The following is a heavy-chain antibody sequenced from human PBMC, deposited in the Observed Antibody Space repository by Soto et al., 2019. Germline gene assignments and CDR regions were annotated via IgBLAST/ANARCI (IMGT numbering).Heavy chain of an antibody. J-gene: IGHJ3*02. CDR2: IIPIFGTA. Sequence: QVQLVQSGAEVKKPGSSVKVSCKASGGTFSSYAISWVRQAPGQGLEWMGGIIPIFGTANYAQKFQGRVTXXAXEXXSTAYMELSSLRSEDTAVYYCARDDGGNSYRAFDIWGQGTMVTVSS. CDR1: GGTFSSYA. D-gene: IGHD2-21*02. V-gene: IGHV1-69*12. CDR3: ARDDGGNSYRAFDI.